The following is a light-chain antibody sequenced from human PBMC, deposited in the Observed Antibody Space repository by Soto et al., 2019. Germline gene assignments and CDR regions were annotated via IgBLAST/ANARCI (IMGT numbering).Light chain of an antibody. Sequence: DIQMTQSPSSLSASLGDRVTITCRASQGIGVYLAWFQQKPGKVPRLLIYAASALQSGVPSRFSGGGSGTNFTLTINSLQPEDVATYYCKKYNSTPLTLGGGTKMEIK. CDR3: KKYNSTPLT. CDR1: QGIGVY. V-gene: IGKV1-27*01. J-gene: IGKJ4*01. CDR2: AAS.